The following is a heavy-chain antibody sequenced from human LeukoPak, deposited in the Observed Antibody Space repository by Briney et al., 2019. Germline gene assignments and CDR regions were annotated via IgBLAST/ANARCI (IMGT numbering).Heavy chain of an antibody. J-gene: IGHJ4*02. D-gene: IGHD6-13*01. Sequence: PGGSLRLSCAASGFTFSSHLMTWLRQAPGKGLEWVANIYQDGREKYYVTSVRGRFTISRDIAKSSLYLQMDSLRAEDTGVYYCASERPSSSWYDYWGQGTLVTVSS. CDR1: GFTFSSHL. V-gene: IGHV3-7*01. CDR3: ASERPSSSWYDY. CDR2: IYQDGREK.